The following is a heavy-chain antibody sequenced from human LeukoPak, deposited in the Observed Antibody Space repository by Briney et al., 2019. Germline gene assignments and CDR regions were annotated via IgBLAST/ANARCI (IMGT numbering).Heavy chain of an antibody. CDR2: FDREDGET. D-gene: IGHD2-15*01. V-gene: IGHV1-24*01. Sequence: ASPTLSYTVSLDTLTEVSMQWVRHGPGKGREWMGRFDREDGETISAQKFKGRVTMPEDTSTDPAYMELSSLRSEDTAVYYCATVVVSAPGEDYFDYWGQGTLVTVSS. J-gene: IGHJ4*02. CDR1: LDTLTEVS. CDR3: ATVVVSAPGEDYFDY.